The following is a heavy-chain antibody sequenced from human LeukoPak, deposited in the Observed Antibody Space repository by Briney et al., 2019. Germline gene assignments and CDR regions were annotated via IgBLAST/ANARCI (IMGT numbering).Heavy chain of an antibody. Sequence: SETLSLTCTVSGGSISSYYWSWIRQPAGKGLEWIGRIYTSGSTNYNPSLKSRVTMSVDTSKSQFSLKLSSVTAADTAVYYCARVGTAPYYYYGMDVWGQGTTVTVSS. CDR3: ARVGTAPYYYYGMDV. CDR1: GGSISSYY. D-gene: IGHD5-18*01. CDR2: IYTSGST. V-gene: IGHV4-4*07. J-gene: IGHJ6*02.